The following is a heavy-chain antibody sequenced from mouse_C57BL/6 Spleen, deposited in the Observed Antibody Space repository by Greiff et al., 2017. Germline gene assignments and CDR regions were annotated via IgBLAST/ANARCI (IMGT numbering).Heavy chain of an antibody. Sequence: EVKLQESGPGMVKPSQSLSLTCTVTGYSITSGYDWHWIRHFPGNKLEWMGYISYSGSTNYNPSLKSRISITHDTSKNHFFLKLNSVTTEDTATYYCARGWDYHYFDYWGQGTTRTVSS. CDR3: ARGWDYHYFDY. J-gene: IGHJ2*01. CDR2: ISYSGST. D-gene: IGHD2-4*01. CDR1: GYSITSGYD. V-gene: IGHV3-1*01.